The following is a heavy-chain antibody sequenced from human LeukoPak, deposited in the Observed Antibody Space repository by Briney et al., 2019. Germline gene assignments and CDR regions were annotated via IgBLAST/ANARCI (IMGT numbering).Heavy chain of an antibody. CDR3: ARDLGYCSSTSCSHDY. CDR2: INPNSGGT. J-gene: IGHJ4*02. CDR1: GYTFTGYY. Sequence: ASVKVSCKASGYTFTGYYMHWVRQAPGQGLEWMGWINPNSGGTNYAQKFQGRVTMTRDTSISTAYMELSRLRSDDTAVYYCARDLGYCSSTSCSHDYWGQVTLVTVSS. D-gene: IGHD2-2*01. V-gene: IGHV1-2*02.